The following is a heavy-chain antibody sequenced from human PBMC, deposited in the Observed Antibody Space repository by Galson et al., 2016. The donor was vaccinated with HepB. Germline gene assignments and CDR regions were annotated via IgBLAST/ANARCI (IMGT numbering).Heavy chain of an antibody. CDR3: ASEGIVETMGYFDF. V-gene: IGHV1-46*01. Sequence: SVKVSCKAIGYTFTTFHIHWLRQAPGQGLEWMGMIFPGDGRTNHAEKFRDRVTMTRDASTRTVYMELSSLRSDDTAVYYCASEGIVETMGYFDFWGQGSLVTVSS. D-gene: IGHD1-26*01. J-gene: IGHJ4*02. CDR2: IFPGDGRT. CDR1: GYTFTTFH.